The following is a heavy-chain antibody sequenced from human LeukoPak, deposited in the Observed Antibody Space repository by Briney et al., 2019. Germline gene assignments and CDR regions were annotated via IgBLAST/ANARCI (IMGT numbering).Heavy chain of an antibody. CDR2: IYYSGTT. J-gene: IGHJ2*01. V-gene: IGHV4-59*08. CDR1: GGSISSYY. D-gene: IGHD3-10*01. CDR3: ARRPSNTRDWYFDF. Sequence: SETLSLTCTVSGGSISSYYWSWIRQPPGKGLEWIGYIYYSGTTNYNPSLKSRVTISLDTSKNQFSLKLSSVTAADTAVYYCARRPSNTRDWYFDFWGRGTLVTVSS.